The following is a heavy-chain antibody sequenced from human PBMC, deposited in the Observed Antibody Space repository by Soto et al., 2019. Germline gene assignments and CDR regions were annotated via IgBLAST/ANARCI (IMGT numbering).Heavy chain of an antibody. V-gene: IGHV4-31*03. Sequence: QVQLQESGPGLVKPSQTLSLTCTVSGGSISSGGYYWSWIRQHPGKGLEWIGYIYYSGSTYYNPSLKIRVTISVDTSKNQFSLKLSSVTAADTAVYYCARDLKQQLVTTSDWGQGTLVTVSS. CDR1: GGSISSGGYY. CDR3: ARDLKQQLVTTSD. J-gene: IGHJ4*02. CDR2: IYYSGST. D-gene: IGHD6-13*01.